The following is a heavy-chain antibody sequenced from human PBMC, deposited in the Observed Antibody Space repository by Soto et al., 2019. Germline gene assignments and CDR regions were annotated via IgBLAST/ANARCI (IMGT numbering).Heavy chain of an antibody. CDR3: ASDWGGTMVRGVENFDY. D-gene: IGHD3-10*01. CDR1: GFTFSSYS. J-gene: IGHJ4*02. V-gene: IGHV3-48*01. CDR2: ISSSSSTI. Sequence: EVQLVESGGGLVQPGGSLRLSCAASGFTFSSYSMNWVRQAPGKGLEWVSYISSSSSTIYYADSVKGRFTISRDNTKNSLYLQMNSLRAEDTAVYYCASDWGGTMVRGVENFDYWGQGTLVTVSS.